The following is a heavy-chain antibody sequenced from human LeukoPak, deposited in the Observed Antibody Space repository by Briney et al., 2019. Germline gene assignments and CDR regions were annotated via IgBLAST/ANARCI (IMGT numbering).Heavy chain of an antibody. D-gene: IGHD6-13*01. J-gene: IGHJ4*02. CDR1: GFTFSGYT. V-gene: IGHV3-21*01. CDR3: ATDLGSSRPNF. CDR2: ISTSSSYI. Sequence: GGSLRLSCAASGFTFSGYTMNWVRQAPGKGLEWVSSISTSSSYIYYADSVKGRFTISRDNAKNSLYLQMNSLRAEDTAVYYCATDLGSSRPNFWGQGILVTVSS.